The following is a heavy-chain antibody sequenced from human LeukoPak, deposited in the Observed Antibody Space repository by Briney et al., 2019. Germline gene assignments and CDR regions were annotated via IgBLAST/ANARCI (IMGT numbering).Heavy chain of an antibody. V-gene: IGHV3-48*01. CDR3: AMWSVEMATISDYFDY. CDR1: GFTFSSYS. CDR2: ISSSSSTI. J-gene: IGHJ4*02. D-gene: IGHD5-24*01. Sequence: GGSLRLSCAASGFTFSSYSMNWVRQAPGKGLEWVSYISSSSSTIYYADSVKGRFTISRDNAKNSLYLQMNSLRAEDTAVYYCAMWSVEMATISDYFDYWGQGTLVTVSS.